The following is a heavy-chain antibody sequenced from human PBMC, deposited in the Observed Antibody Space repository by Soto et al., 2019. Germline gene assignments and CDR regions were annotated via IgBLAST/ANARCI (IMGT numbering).Heavy chain of an antibody. J-gene: IGHJ6*02. CDR1: GFTFDDLA. Sequence: EVQLVESGGGFLQPGRSLRLSCIAFGFTFDDLAMHWVRQAPGRGLEWVSSVDWNSGSVAYADSVKGRFTVSRDNARNSLFLQMKLLRGEDTALYYCVKGRGSFLVHFGLDVWGQGTTVTVSS. CDR2: VDWNSGSV. V-gene: IGHV3-9*01. D-gene: IGHD1-26*01. CDR3: VKGRGSFLVHFGLDV.